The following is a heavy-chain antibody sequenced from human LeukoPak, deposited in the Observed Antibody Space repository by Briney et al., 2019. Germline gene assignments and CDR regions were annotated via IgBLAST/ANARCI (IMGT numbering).Heavy chain of an antibody. CDR1: GGSFSGYY. Sequence: SETLSLTCAVYGGSFSGYYWSWIRQPPGKGLEWIGEIDHSGNTYYSASLKSRVTTSVDTSKNQFSLKLSSVTAADTAVYYCARVPPNSSGWWGEDYWGQGTLVTVSS. CDR3: ARVPPNSSGWWGEDY. J-gene: IGHJ4*02. CDR2: IDHSGNT. V-gene: IGHV4-34*01. D-gene: IGHD6-19*01.